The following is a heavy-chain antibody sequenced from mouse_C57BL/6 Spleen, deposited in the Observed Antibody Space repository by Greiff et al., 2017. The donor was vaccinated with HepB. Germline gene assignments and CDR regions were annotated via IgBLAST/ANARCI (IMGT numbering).Heavy chain of an antibody. CDR3: ARMATVPYFDY. V-gene: IGHV5-17*01. D-gene: IGHD1-1*01. Sequence: EVKLMESGGGLVKPGGSLKLSCAASGFTFSDYGMHWVRQAPEKGLEWVAYISSGSSTIYYADTVKGRFTISRDNAKNTLFLQMTSLRSEDTAMYYCARMATVPYFDYWGQGTTLTVSS. CDR1: GFTFSDYG. J-gene: IGHJ2*01. CDR2: ISSGSSTI.